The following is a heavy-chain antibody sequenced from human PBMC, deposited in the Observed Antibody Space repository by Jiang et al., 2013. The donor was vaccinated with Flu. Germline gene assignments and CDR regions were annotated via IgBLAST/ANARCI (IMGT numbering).Heavy chain of an antibody. V-gene: IGHV1-18*01. J-gene: IGHJ5*02. CDR3: ARTPYDFWSGYFLPRRNWFDP. Sequence: GAEVKKPGASVKVSCKASGYTFTSYGISWVRQAPGQGLEWMGWISAYNGNTNYAQKLQGRVTMTTDTSTSTAYMELRSLRSDDTAVYYCARTPYDFWSGYFLPRRNWFDPWGQGTLVTVSS. CDR2: ISAYNGNT. CDR1: GYTFTSYG. D-gene: IGHD3-3*01.